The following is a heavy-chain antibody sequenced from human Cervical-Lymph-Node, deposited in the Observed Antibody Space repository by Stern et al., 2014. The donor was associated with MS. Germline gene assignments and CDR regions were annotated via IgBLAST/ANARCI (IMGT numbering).Heavy chain of an antibody. V-gene: IGHV3-74*01. Sequence: EVQLVESGGGLGQPGASLRLSCVASGFRFSSYWMHWVRQAPGKGLEWVSRSNSDGRSTSYPASVMGRFTISRDNAKNTLYLQMNSLRVEDTAVYYCAKDLTVTTDCIDYWGQGTLVTVSS. D-gene: IGHD4-17*01. CDR2: SNSDGRST. CDR1: GFRFSSYW. CDR3: AKDLTVTTDCIDY. J-gene: IGHJ4*02.